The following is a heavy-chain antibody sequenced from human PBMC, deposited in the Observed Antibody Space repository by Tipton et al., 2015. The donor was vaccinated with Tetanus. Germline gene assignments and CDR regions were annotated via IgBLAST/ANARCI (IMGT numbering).Heavy chain of an antibody. CDR2: IGTAGDT. Sequence: SLRLSCAASGFTFSSYDMHWVRQATGKGLEWVSAIGTAGDTYYPGSVKGRFTISRENAKNSLYLQMNSLRAGDTAVYYCARGGYNWNDVPYYGMDVWGQGTTVTVSS. J-gene: IGHJ6*02. V-gene: IGHV3-13*01. CDR3: ARGGYNWNDVPYYGMDV. CDR1: GFTFSSYD. D-gene: IGHD1-20*01.